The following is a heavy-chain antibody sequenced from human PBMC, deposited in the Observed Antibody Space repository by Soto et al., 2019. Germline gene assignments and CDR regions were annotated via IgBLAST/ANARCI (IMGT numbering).Heavy chain of an antibody. V-gene: IGHV3-11*06. CDR2: ISSSSSYT. J-gene: IGHJ6*02. D-gene: IGHD6-6*01. Sequence: GGSLRLSCAASGFTFSDYYMSWIRQAPGKGLEWVSYISSSSSYTNYADSVKGRFTISRDNAKNSLYLQMNSLRAEDTAVYYCAREGLLWSSSEYYYGMDVWGQGTTVTVSS. CDR3: AREGLLWSSSEYYYGMDV. CDR1: GFTFSDYY.